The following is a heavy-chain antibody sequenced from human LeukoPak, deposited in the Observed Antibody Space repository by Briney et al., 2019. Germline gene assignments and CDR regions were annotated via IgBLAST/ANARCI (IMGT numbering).Heavy chain of an antibody. Sequence: LRLSCVASGFTLSSYEMNWVRQAPGPGGGCVSYISGSGSTVYYADSVKGRFTISRDNAKNSLYQQMNSLRAEDTAVYYCASGIQWLLQPWGAFDIWGQGTMVTVAS. CDR3: ASGIQWLLQPWGAFDI. CDR2: ISGSGSTV. CDR1: GFTLSSYE. J-gene: IGHJ3*02. V-gene: IGHV3-48*03. D-gene: IGHD6-19*01.